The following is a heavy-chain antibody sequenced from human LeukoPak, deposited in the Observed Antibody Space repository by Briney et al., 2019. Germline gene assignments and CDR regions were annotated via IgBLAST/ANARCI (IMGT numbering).Heavy chain of an antibody. V-gene: IGHV3-23*01. CDR2: ISGSGGST. CDR3: AKDPSIVVVPAASYVNYFDY. J-gene: IGHJ4*02. D-gene: IGHD2-2*01. Sequence: AGGSLRLSCAASGFTFSSYAKSWVRQAPGKGLEWVSAISGSGGSTYYADSVKGRFTISRDNSKNTLYLQMNSLRAEDTAVYYCAKDPSIVVVPAASYVNYFDYWGQGTLVTVSS. CDR1: GFTFSSYA.